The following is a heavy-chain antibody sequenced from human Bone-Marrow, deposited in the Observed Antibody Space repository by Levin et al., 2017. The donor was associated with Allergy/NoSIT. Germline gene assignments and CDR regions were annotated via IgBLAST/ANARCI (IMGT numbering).Heavy chain of an antibody. CDR1: GGSISSYY. CDR3: ARDRTLIAGYDAFDI. V-gene: IGHV4-4*07. CDR2: IYTSGST. J-gene: IGHJ3*02. Sequence: SSETLSLTCTVSGGSISSYYWSWIRQPAGKGLEGIGRIYTSGSTNYNPSLNRQLTISVDTTKNQFSLKLSSVTAADTAVYYCARDRTLIAGYDAFDIWGQGTMVTVSS. D-gene: IGHD6-13*01.